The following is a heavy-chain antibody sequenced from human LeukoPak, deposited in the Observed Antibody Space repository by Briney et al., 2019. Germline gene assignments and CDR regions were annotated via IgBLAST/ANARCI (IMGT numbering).Heavy chain of an antibody. Sequence: SQTLSLTCTVSGGSISSGSYYWSWIRQPAGKGLEWIGRIYTSGSTNYNPSLKSRVTISVDTSKNQFSLKLSSVTAADTAVYYCARMVARGEFDYWGQGTLVTVSS. V-gene: IGHV4-61*02. CDR2: IYTSGST. CDR1: GGSISSGSYY. D-gene: IGHD2-15*01. CDR3: ARMVARGEFDY. J-gene: IGHJ4*02.